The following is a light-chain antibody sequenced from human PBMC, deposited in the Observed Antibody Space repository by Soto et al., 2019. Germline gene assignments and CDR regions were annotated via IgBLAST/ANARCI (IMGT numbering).Light chain of an antibody. CDR3: CSYVGATTYA. CDR2: EGI. J-gene: IGLJ1*01. Sequence: QSVLTQPASVSGSPGQSITISCTGTSSTVGGFNVVSWYQQHPGKAPKVIIYEGIKRPSGVSNRFSGSNSGSTASLTISGLQAEDEADYYCCSYVGATTYAFGTGTKFTV. V-gene: IGLV2-23*01. CDR1: SSTVGGFNV.